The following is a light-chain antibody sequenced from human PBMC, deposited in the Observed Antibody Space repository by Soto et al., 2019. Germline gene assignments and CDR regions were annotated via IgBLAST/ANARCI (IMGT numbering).Light chain of an antibody. CDR2: AAS. CDR1: QGIGVR. J-gene: IGKJ1*01. V-gene: IGKV1-12*01. CDR3: LQVNSFPRT. Sequence: DIQMTQSRSSLSSSIAERFTITVRASQGIGVRLAWFQQKPGKVPQYLIEAASTLARGVPARFSGSGSGTDFILTINSLQPEDVATYYCLQVNSFPRTFGPGTKVDIK.